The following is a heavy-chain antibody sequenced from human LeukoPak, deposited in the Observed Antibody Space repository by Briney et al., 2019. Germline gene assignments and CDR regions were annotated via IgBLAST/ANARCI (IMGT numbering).Heavy chain of an antibody. V-gene: IGHV3-23*01. CDR1: GFTFSSNV. CDR2: ISGSGGST. CDR3: ATSGTYRFDY. Sequence: PGGSLRLSCTASGFTFSSNVMNWVRQAPGKGLEWVSGISGSGGSTFYADSVKGRFTISRDNAKNSLYLQMNSLKDGDTAVYYCATSGTYRFDYWGQGTLVTVSS. J-gene: IGHJ4*02. D-gene: IGHD1-26*01.